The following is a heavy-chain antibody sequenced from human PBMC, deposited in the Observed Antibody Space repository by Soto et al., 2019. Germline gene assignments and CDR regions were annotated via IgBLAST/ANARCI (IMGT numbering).Heavy chain of an antibody. CDR1: GGAFSDYA. CDR2: IMPIFRAP. J-gene: IGHJ6*02. V-gene: IGHV1-69*01. CDR3: ASWLKGPDIGNYYYGMDV. D-gene: IGHD2-15*01. Sequence: GASVKFSCKASGGAFSDYAFSWVRQAPGQGLEWLGGIMPIFRAPDYAQKFQGRVTITADEFTRTAYMEMNSLRSEDTAVYYCASWLKGPDIGNYYYGMDVWRQGTTVTVSS.